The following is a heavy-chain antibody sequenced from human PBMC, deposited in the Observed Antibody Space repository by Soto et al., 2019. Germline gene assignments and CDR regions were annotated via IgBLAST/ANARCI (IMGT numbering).Heavy chain of an antibody. D-gene: IGHD3-22*01. CDR2: IHFSGST. CDR1: GDSISSYY. J-gene: IGHJ4*02. CDR3: ARLLYYDTTGYHYVGDHFDC. V-gene: IGHV4-59*01. Sequence: SETLSLTCTVSGDSISSYYWSWIRQPPGKGLEWIGNIHFSGSTNYNPSLKSRVTISTDMSKNQFSLNLNSVSAADTAVYYCARLLYYDTTGYHYVGDHFDCWGQGTLVTVSS.